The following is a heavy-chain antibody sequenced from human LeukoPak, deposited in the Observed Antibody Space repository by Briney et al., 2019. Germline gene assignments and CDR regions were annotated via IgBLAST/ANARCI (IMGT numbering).Heavy chain of an antibody. Sequence: SETLSRTCTVSGGSISSYYWSWIRKPPGKGLEWIGYIYYSGSTNYNPSLKSRVTISVDTSKNQFSLKLSSVTAADTAVYYCARGVGAPPLYYFDYWGQGTLVTVSS. V-gene: IGHV4-59*01. D-gene: IGHD1-26*01. CDR1: GGSISSYY. CDR2: IYYSGST. CDR3: ARGVGAPPLYYFDY. J-gene: IGHJ4*02.